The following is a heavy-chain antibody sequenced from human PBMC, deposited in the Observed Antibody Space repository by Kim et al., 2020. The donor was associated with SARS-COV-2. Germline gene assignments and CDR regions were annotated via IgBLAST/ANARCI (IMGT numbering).Heavy chain of an antibody. Sequence: GGSLRLSCAASGFTFSSYAMHWVRQAPGKGLEWVAVISYDGSNKYYADSVKGRFTISRDNSKNTLYLQMNSLRAEDTAVYYCARTTYYYDSSGYSYWGQGTLVTVSS. CDR1: GFTFSSYA. J-gene: IGHJ4*02. CDR3: ARTTYYYDSSGYSY. CDR2: ISYDGSNK. D-gene: IGHD3-22*01. V-gene: IGHV3-30*04.